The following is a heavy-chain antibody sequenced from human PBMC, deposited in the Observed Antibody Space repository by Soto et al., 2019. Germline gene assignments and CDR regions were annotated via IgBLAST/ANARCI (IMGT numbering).Heavy chain of an antibody. CDR2: IYYSGST. D-gene: IGHD3-10*01. Sequence: QVQLQESGPGLVKPSQTLSLTCTVSGGSISSGGYYWSWIRQHPGKGLEWIGYIYYSGSTYYNPSLKSRVTISVDTSKNQFSLKLSSVTAADTAVYYCARDLAWFGESPDAFDIWGQGTMVTVSS. CDR1: GGSISSGGYY. CDR3: ARDLAWFGESPDAFDI. J-gene: IGHJ3*02. V-gene: IGHV4-31*03.